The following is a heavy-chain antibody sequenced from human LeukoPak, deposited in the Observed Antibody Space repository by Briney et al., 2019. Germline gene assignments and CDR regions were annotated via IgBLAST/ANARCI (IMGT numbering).Heavy chain of an antibody. CDR1: GFTFSSYS. Sequence: GGSLRLSCAASGFTFSSYSMNWVRQAPGKGLEWVANINQDASDKDSVDSVKGRFTISRDNAKNSLYLQMNSLRAEDTAVYYCARGRGLDVWGQGTTVTVSS. CDR3: ARGRGLDV. J-gene: IGHJ6*02. V-gene: IGHV3-7*05. CDR2: INQDASDK. D-gene: IGHD5-24*01.